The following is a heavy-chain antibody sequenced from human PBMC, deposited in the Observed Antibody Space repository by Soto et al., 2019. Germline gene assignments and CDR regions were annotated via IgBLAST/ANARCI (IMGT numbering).Heavy chain of an antibody. CDR2: IYWDDDK. V-gene: IGHV2-5*02. CDR3: AHTVGLVVVTSEDEYFQH. D-gene: IGHD3-22*01. J-gene: IGHJ1*01. Sequence: QITLKESGPTLVKPTQTLTLTCTFSGFSLSTSGVGVGWIRQPPGKALEWLAVIYWDDDKGYSPSLKNRLTTSKDTSKNQVVLRMTNMDPVDTATYYCAHTVGLVVVTSEDEYFQHWGQGTQVTVSS. CDR1: GFSLSTSGVG.